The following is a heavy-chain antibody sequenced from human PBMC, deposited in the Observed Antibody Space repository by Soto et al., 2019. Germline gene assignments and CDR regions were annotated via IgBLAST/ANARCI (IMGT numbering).Heavy chain of an antibody. V-gene: IGHV3-23*01. J-gene: IGHJ4*02. CDR3: AKNRATGYDLFDY. D-gene: IGHD5-12*01. CDR2: ISSSGGST. Sequence: PGGSLRLSCAASGFTFSNYAMSWVRQAPGKGLEWVSAISSSGGSTYYADSVKGRFTISRDNSKNTLYLQMNSLRVDDTAVYYCAKNRATGYDLFDYWGQRSLVTVSS. CDR1: GFTFSNYA.